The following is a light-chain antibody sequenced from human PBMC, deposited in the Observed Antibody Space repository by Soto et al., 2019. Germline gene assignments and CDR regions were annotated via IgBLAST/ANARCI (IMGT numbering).Light chain of an antibody. J-gene: IGLJ1*01. CDR3: CSYAGSPHYV. CDR2: EGS. V-gene: IGLV2-23*01. CDR1: SSDVGSYNL. Sequence: QSALTQPASVSGSPGQSITISCTGTSSDVGSYNLVSWYQQHPGKAPKLMIYEGSKRPSGVSNRFSGSKSGNTASLTISGLQAEDEADYYCCSYAGSPHYVFGIGTKLTVL.